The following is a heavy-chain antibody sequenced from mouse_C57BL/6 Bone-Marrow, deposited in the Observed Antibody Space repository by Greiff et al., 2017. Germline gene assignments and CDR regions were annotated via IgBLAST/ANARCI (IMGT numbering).Heavy chain of an antibody. CDR2: IYPRSGNT. J-gene: IGHJ4*01. Sequence: VQLQQSGAELARPVASVKLSCKASGYTFTSYGISWVKQRTGQGLEWIGEIYPRSGNTYYNEKFNGKATLTADKSSSTAYMELRSLTSEDSAVYFCARSGYYYGSSYYAMDYWGQGTSVTVSS. D-gene: IGHD1-1*01. CDR1: GYTFTSYG. V-gene: IGHV1-81*01. CDR3: ARSGYYYGSSYYAMDY.